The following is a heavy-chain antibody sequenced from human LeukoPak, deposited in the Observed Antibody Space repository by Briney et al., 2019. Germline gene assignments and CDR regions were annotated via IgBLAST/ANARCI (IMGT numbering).Heavy chain of an antibody. D-gene: IGHD3-10*01. J-gene: IGHJ6*04. V-gene: IGHV1-3*01. Sequence: ASVKVSCKASGYTFTSYAMHWVRQAPGQRLEWMGWINAGNGNTKYSQKFQGRVTITRDTSASTAYMELSSLRSEDTAVYYCARSGFGELPRGYCYYGMDVWGKGTTVTVSS. CDR3: ARSGFGELPRGYCYYGMDV. CDR2: INAGNGNT. CDR1: GYTFTSYA.